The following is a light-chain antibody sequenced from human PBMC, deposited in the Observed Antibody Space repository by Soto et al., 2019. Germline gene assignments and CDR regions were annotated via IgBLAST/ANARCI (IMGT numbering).Light chain of an antibody. CDR2: EVS. CDR1: SSDVGSYNL. Sequence: QSALTQPASVSGSPEQSITISCTGTSSDVGSYNLVSWYQQHPGKAPKLMIYEVSKRPSGVSNRFSGSKSGNTASLTISGLQAEDEADYYCCSYAGSNVVFGGGTKLTVL. CDR3: CSYAGSNVV. V-gene: IGLV2-23*02. J-gene: IGLJ2*01.